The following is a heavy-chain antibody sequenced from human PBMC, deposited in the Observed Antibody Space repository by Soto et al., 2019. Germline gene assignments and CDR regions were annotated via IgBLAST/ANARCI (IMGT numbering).Heavy chain of an antibody. CDR2: IYIGGST. J-gene: IGHJ6*02. CDR1: EFTVSSNY. V-gene: IGHV3-53*01. D-gene: IGHD1-26*01. Sequence: EALKISWAASEFTVSSNYMNWVRQAPGKGLEFVSTIYIGGSTYYADSVKGRFTISRDNSKNTLYLQMSNLRAEDTAVYYCAGRVGANNYGMDXWGQGTTVTVS. CDR3: AGRVGANNYGMDX.